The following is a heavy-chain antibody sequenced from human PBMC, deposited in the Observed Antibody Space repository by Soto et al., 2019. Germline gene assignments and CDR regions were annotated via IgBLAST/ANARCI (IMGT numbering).Heavy chain of an antibody. CDR2: ISSSGSSV. V-gene: IGHV3-48*03. D-gene: IGHD6-19*01. J-gene: IGHJ4*02. CDR1: RFSFSSYE. CDR3: ARGGSSGYYYFDY. Sequence: GGSLRLSCAASRFSFSSYEMNWVRHAPGKGLEWVSYISSSGSSVYYADSVKGRFTISRDNAKNSLYLQMNSLRVEDTAVYYCARGGSSGYYYFDYWGQGTLVTVSS.